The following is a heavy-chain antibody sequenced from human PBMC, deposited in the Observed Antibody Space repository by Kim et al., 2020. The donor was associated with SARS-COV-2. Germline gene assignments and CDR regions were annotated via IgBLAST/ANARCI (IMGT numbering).Heavy chain of an antibody. D-gene: IGHD4-4*01. J-gene: IGHJ4*02. Sequence: GGSLRLSCAASGFTFSSYSMNWVRQAPGKGLEWVSSISSSSSYIYYADSVKGRFTISRDNAKNSLYLQMNSLRAEDTAVYYCARDEAVSYRFDYWGQGTLVTVSS. V-gene: IGHV3-21*01. CDR1: GFTFSSYS. CDR3: ARDEAVSYRFDY. CDR2: ISSSSSYI.